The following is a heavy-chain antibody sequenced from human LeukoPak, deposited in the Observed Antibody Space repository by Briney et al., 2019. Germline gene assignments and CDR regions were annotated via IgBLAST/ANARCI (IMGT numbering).Heavy chain of an antibody. CDR1: GGSISSTNYY. D-gene: IGHD5-12*01. Sequence: SETLSLTCTVSGGSISSTNYYWGWIRQPPGKGLEWIGSIYYSGSTYYNPSLKSRLTISVDTSKNQFSLKLSSVTAADTAVYYCARSLTYSGYVGYWGQGTLVTVSS. J-gene: IGHJ4*02. CDR2: IYYSGST. CDR3: ARSLTYSGYVGY. V-gene: IGHV4-39*07.